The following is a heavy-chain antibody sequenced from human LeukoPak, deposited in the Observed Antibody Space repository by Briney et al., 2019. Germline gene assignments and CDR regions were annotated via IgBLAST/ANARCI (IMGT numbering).Heavy chain of an antibody. D-gene: IGHD3-10*01. J-gene: IGHJ4*02. CDR2: IYYSGST. CDR3: ARGEFRGVRFDY. CDR1: GGSISSSSYY. Sequence: SETLSLTCTVSGGSISSSSYYWGWIHQPPGKGLEWIGSIYYSGSTNYNPSLKSRVTISVDTSKNQFSLKLSSVTAADTAVYYCARGEFRGVRFDYWGQGTLVTVSS. V-gene: IGHV4-39*07.